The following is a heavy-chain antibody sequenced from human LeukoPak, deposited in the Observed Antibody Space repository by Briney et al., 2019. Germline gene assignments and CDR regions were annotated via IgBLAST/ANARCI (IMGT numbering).Heavy chain of an antibody. CDR2: INPNSGGT. CDR1: GYTFAGYY. Sequence: ASVKVSCKASGYTFAGYYIHWVRQAPGQGLEWIGWINPNSGGTNYAQKFQGRVTMTRDPSISTAYMELSRLTSDDTSVYLCAKDAGNSGWFDTWGQGTLVTVSS. V-gene: IGHV1-2*02. D-gene: IGHD1/OR15-1a*01. J-gene: IGHJ5*02. CDR3: AKDAGNSGWFDT.